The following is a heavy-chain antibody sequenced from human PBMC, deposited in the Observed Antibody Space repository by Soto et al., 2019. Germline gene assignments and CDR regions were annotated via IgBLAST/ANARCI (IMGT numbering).Heavy chain of an antibody. CDR3: AITTSTVSYWFDP. CDR1: GFSFGGYW. V-gene: IGHV3-7*03. D-gene: IGHD4-4*01. CDR2: IKEDGGEQ. Sequence: PGGSLRLSCVASGFSFGGYWMSWVRQAPGKGPEWVANIKEDGGEQHYVDSVKGRFTISRANTENSLFLQMNNLRVEDSAIYYCAITTSTVSYWFDPWGPGXQVTVSS. J-gene: IGHJ5*02.